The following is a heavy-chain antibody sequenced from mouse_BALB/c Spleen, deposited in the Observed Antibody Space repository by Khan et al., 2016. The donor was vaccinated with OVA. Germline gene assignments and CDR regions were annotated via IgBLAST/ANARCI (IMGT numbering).Heavy chain of an antibody. V-gene: IGHV3-2*02. CDR2: ISYSGNT. CDR1: GYSITSDYA. Sequence: EVQLQESGPGLVKPSQSLSLTCTVTGYSITSDYAWNWIRQFPGNKLEWMGYISYSGNTKYNPSLKSRISITRDTSTNQFFLQLNSVTIEDTATYSCARVYGGDFDYWGQGTTLTVSS. D-gene: IGHD1-1*01. CDR3: ARVYGGDFDY. J-gene: IGHJ2*01.